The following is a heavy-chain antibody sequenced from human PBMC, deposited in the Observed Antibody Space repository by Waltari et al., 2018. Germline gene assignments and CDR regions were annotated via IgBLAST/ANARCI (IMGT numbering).Heavy chain of an antibody. D-gene: IGHD3-22*01. CDR1: GITFSNAW. V-gene: IGHV3-15*01. J-gene: IGHJ5*02. CDR2: IKSKTEGGTT. CDR3: TTGGPSAHYYDSSGYLA. Sequence: EVQLVESGGGLVKPGGSLRLSCAASGITFSNAWMSWVRQAPGKGLGWVGRIKSKTEGGTTDYAAPVKGKFPISRDDSKNTLYLQMNSLKTEDTAVYYCTTGGPSAHYYDSSGYLAWGQGTLVTVSS.